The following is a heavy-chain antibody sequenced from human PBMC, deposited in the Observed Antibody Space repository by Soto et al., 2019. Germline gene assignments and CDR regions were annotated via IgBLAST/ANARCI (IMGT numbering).Heavy chain of an antibody. CDR2: IIPILGTT. CDR3: VRVGSDLLVFGELIYETYYYYAMNV. CDR1: GGTFSSYG. J-gene: IGHJ6*02. V-gene: IGHV1-69*01. Sequence: QVQLVQSGAEVKKPGSSVKVSCKDSGGTFSSYGISWVRQAPGQGLEWMGGIIPILGTTSTAQKFQGRITMTADESTSTAYMELSSLRSEDTAMYYCVRVGSDLLVFGELIYETYYYYAMNVWGQGPTVTVSS. D-gene: IGHD3-10*01.